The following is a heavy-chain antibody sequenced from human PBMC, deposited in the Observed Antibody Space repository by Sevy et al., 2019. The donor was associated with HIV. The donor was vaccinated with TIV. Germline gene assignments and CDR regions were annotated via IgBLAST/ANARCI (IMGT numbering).Heavy chain of an antibody. D-gene: IGHD3-22*01. CDR3: VRDHDSSGYYYGAYMDV. J-gene: IGHJ6*03. CDR2: IWYDGSNK. V-gene: IGHV3-33*01. CDR1: GFTFSSYG. Sequence: GGSLRLSCAASGFTFSSYGMHWVRQAPGKGLEWVAVIWYDGSNKYYADSVKGRFTISRENSKNTLYLQMNSLRAEDKAAYYCVRDHDSSGYYYGAYMDVWGKGTTVTVSS.